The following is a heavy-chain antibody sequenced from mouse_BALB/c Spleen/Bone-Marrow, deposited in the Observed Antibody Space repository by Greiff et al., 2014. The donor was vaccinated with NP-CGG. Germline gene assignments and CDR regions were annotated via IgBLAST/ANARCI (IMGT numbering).Heavy chain of an antibody. CDR1: GFTFTDYY. CDR3: ARDRGLLRFDY. D-gene: IGHD2-3*01. J-gene: IGHJ2*01. V-gene: IGHV7-3*02. Sequence: EVKLMESGGGLVQPGGSLRLSCATSGFTFTDYYMSWVRQPPGKALEWLGLIRNKANGYTTEYSASVKGRFTISRDNSQSILYLQMNTLRAEDSATYYCARDRGLLRFDYWGQGTTLTVSS. CDR2: IRNKANGYTT.